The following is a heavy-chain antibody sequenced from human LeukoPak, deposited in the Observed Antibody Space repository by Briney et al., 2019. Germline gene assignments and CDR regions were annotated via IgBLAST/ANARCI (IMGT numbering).Heavy chain of an antibody. Sequence: GGSLRLSRAASGFTFHTYSMNWVRQAPGKGLEWVSSISSNSIYIYYADSVRGRFTISRDNAKNSLYLQMNSLRADDTAVYYCARDGVSSGAYSYGYNDYWGQGALVTVSS. V-gene: IGHV3-21*01. J-gene: IGHJ4*02. CDR1: GFTFHTYS. D-gene: IGHD5-18*01. CDR2: ISSNSIYI. CDR3: ARDGVSSGAYSYGYNDY.